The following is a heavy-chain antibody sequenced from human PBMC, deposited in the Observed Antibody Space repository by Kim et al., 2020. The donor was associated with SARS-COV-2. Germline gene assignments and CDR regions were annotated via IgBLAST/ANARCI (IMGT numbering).Heavy chain of an antibody. D-gene: IGHD3-10*01. Sequence: GGSLRLSCAASGFTFSTYGMYWVRQAPGKGLEWVALISYDGSNEYYADSVKGRFTISRDNSKNTLYLQMNSLRAEDTALFYCAKALLRGCNYYYYGMDGWGKGTTVTVSS. CDR2: ISYDGSNE. CDR1: GFTFSTYG. CDR3: AKALLRGCNYYYYGMDG. V-gene: IGHV3-30*18. J-gene: IGHJ6*04.